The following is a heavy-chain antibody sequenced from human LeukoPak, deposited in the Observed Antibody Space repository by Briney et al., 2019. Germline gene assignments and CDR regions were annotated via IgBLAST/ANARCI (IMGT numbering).Heavy chain of an antibody. Sequence: SETLSLTCAVYGGSFSGYYWSWIRQPPGKGLEWIGEINHSGSTNYNPSLKSRVTISVDTSKNQFSLKLSSVTAADTAVYYCARHLAVTGAGGWVYYFDYWGQGTLVTVSS. CDR2: INHSGST. J-gene: IGHJ4*02. CDR1: GGSFSGYY. CDR3: ARHLAVTGAGGWVYYFDY. V-gene: IGHV4-34*01. D-gene: IGHD6-19*01.